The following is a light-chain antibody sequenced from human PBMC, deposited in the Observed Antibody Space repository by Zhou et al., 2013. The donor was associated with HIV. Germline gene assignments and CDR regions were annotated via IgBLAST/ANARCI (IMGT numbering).Light chain of an antibody. Sequence: DIQMTQSPSSLSASVGDRVTLTCRASQSIDNYLNWYQQKPGQAPHLLIYAASKLPRRVPSRFTGSGSGTDFTLTISALQPEDFATYYCLQDYTYPLTFGQGTRLEIK. J-gene: IGKJ5*01. V-gene: IGKV1-39*01. CDR2: AAS. CDR1: QSIDNY. CDR3: LQDYTYPLT.